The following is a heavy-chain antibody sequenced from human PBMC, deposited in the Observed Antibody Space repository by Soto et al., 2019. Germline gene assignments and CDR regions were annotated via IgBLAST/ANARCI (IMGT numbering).Heavy chain of an antibody. V-gene: IGHV1-69*01. J-gene: IGHJ5*01. CDR1: GGTFSSDA. Sequence: QVQLVQSGAEVKKPGSSVKVSCKASGGTFSSDAISWVRQAPGQGLEWMGGIIPIFGTANYAQKFQGRVTITADESTSTAYKKLSSLSSEDTAVYYCARDPGGGAVAGDSWGQGTLVTVSS. D-gene: IGHD6-19*01. CDR3: ARDPGGGAVAGDS. CDR2: IIPIFGTA.